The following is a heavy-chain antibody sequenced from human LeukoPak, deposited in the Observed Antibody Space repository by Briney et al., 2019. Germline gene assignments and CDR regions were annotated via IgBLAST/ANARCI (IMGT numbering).Heavy chain of an antibody. CDR2: TSYDGSTK. Sequence: GSLRLSCAVSGFTFSNYGMHWVRQAPGRGLEWVALTSYDGSTKYYADSVKGRFIISKDNSRNTLYLQMNSLKVEDTVMYYCAKPSGEYFDYWGQGTLVTVSS. CDR3: AKPSGEYFDY. V-gene: IGHV3-30*18. CDR1: GFTFSNYG. J-gene: IGHJ4*02.